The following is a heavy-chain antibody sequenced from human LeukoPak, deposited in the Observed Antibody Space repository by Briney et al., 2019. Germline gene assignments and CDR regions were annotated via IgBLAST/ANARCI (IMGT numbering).Heavy chain of an antibody. CDR3: ARVGSAVTTDFDY. V-gene: IGHV4-59*01. CDR1: GGSISNYY. D-gene: IGHD4-17*01. CDR2: IYYSGIT. J-gene: IGHJ4*02. Sequence: SETLSLTCTVSGGSISNYYWGWIRQPPGKGLEWIGYIYYSGITNYNPSLKSRVTISVDTSKNQFSLKLSSVTAADTAVYYCARVGSAVTTDFDYWGQGTLVTVSS.